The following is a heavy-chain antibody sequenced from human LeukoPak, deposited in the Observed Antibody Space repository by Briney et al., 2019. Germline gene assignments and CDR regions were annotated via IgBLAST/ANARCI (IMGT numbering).Heavy chain of an antibody. V-gene: IGHV4-39*07. J-gene: IGHJ4*02. CDR3: ASFLRLFSSFLDY. Sequence: PSETLSLTCTVSGGSISSSSYYWGWIRQPPGKGLEWIGSIYYSGSTYYNPSLKSRVTISVDRSKNQFSLKLSSVTAVDTAVYYCASFLRLFSSFLDYWGQGTLVTVSS. CDR2: IYYSGST. CDR1: GGSISSSSYY. D-gene: IGHD3-22*01.